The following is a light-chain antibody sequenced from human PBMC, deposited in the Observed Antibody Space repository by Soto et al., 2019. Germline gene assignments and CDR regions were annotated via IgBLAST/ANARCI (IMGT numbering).Light chain of an antibody. CDR2: GAS. V-gene: IGKV3-20*01. CDR1: QSVSSSY. Sequence: EIVLTQSPGTLSLSPGERATLSCRASQSVSSSYLAWYQQKPGQAPRLLIYGASSRATGIQDRFSGSGSGTDFTLTISILEPEDFAVYYCQQYGRSPPFTFGPGTKVDIK. J-gene: IGKJ3*01. CDR3: QQYGRSPPFT.